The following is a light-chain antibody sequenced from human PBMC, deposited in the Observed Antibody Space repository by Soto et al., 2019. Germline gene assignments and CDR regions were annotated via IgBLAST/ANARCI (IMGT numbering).Light chain of an antibody. Sequence: EIVMTQSPATLSLSPGERAKLSCRASLSVSGSNLAWYQQKRGQSPRVIIYGGYTRAAGIPDRFSGSGSGTDFTLTISSLEPEDFAVYYCQQRSNWPITFGQGTRLEIK. CDR3: QQRSNWPIT. CDR1: LSVSGSN. CDR2: GGY. J-gene: IGKJ5*01. V-gene: IGKV3D-20*02.